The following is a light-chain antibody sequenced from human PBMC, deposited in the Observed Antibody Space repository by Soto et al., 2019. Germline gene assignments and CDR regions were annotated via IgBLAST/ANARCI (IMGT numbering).Light chain of an antibody. CDR1: SGHSSYA. CDR3: QTWGTRSHWV. V-gene: IGLV4-69*01. CDR2: LNSDGTH. Sequence: QLVLTQSPSASASLGASVKLTCTLSSGHSSYAIAWHQQQPEKGPRYLMKLNSDGTHSQGDGIPDRFSGSSSGAGRYLTLSSLQSEDQPDYYCQTWGTRSHWVFGGGTEVTVL. J-gene: IGLJ3*02.